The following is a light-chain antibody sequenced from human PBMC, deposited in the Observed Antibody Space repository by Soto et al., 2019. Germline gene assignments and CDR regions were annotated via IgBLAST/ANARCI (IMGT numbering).Light chain of an antibody. Sequence: QSALTQPPSASGTPGQRVTISCSGSSSSIGANRVSWYQQVPRTAPKLLIYGDDRRPSGVPDRFSGSKSGTSASLAISGLQSGDEADYYCASWDDSLDVVVFGT. CDR1: SSSIGANR. V-gene: IGLV1-44*01. CDR2: GDD. J-gene: IGLJ1*01. CDR3: ASWDDSLDVVV.